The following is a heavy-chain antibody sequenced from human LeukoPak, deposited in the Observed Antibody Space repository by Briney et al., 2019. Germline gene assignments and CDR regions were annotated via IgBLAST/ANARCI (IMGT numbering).Heavy chain of an antibody. V-gene: IGHV3-11*04. CDR1: GFTFSDYY. D-gene: IGHD5-18*01. CDR2: ISSSGSTI. Sequence: PGGSLRLSCAASGFTFSDYYMSWIRQAPGKGLEWVSYISSSGSTIYYADSVKGRFTISRDNAKNSLYLQMNSLRAEDTAVYYCARDQERGYSYGYPYYYYYYGMDVWGQGTTVTVSS. CDR3: ARDQERGYSYGYPYYYYYYGMDV. J-gene: IGHJ6*02.